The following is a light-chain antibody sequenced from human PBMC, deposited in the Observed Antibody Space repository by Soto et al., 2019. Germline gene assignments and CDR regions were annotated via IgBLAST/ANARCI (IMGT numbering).Light chain of an antibody. CDR1: QSVSSNY. CDR2: GAS. CDR3: QQYGRSPPFA. V-gene: IGKV3-20*01. Sequence: EIVLTQSPGTLSLSPGERATLSCRASQSVSSNYIAWYQQNPGQAPRLLIYGASTRATGIPARFSGSGSGTAFTLTSSRLEPEDFAVYFCQQYGRSPPFAFGQGTKVEIK. J-gene: IGKJ2*01.